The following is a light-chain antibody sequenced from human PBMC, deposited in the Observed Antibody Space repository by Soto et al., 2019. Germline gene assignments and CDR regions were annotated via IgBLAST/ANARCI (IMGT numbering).Light chain of an antibody. V-gene: IGLV2-11*01. J-gene: IGLJ1*01. CDR2: DVS. CDR1: SSDVGGYNY. Sequence: QSALTQPRSVSGSPGQSVTISCTGTSSDVGGYNYVSWYQQHPGKAPKLMIYDVSKRPSGVPDRFSGSKSGNTASLTISGLQAEDEAEYYCCSYAGSYTHVFGTGTKRTVL. CDR3: CSYAGSYTHV.